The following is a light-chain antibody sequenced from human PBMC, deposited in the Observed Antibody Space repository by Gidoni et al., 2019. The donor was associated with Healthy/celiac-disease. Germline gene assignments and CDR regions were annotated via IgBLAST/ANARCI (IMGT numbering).Light chain of an antibody. Sequence: VGYRVTINCRENQSLSSYFNCYQQKPGKAPKLLFYAASSLQSGVPSRFSDSGSGTDFTITISRLQPEDFAPYYCQQRYSTPLLTFGGGTKVEIK. CDR1: QSLSSY. J-gene: IGKJ4*01. V-gene: IGKV1-39*01. CDR2: AAS. CDR3: QQRYSTPLLT.